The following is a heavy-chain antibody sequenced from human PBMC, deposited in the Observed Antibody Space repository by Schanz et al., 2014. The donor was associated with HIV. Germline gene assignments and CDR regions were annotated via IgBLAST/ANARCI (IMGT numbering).Heavy chain of an antibody. Sequence: EVQLVESGGGLVKPGGSLRLSCAASGFTFSSYSLNWVRQAPGKGLEWVSRINSDGSSTNYADSVKGRFTISRVNSKNTLYLQMNSLRAEDTAIYYCAKTSITLGMDVWGQGTTVTVSS. V-gene: IGHV3-74*02. D-gene: IGHD1-20*01. CDR3: AKTSITLGMDV. J-gene: IGHJ6*02. CDR1: GFTFSSYS. CDR2: INSDGSST.